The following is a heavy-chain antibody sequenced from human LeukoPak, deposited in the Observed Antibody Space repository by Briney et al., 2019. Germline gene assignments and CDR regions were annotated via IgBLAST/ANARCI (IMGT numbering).Heavy chain of an antibody. CDR2: FHNSGTS. J-gene: IGHJ4*02. Sequence: PSETLFLTCTVSDDSISDYYRGWIRQPPGKGLEWIGYFHNSGTSTYNPSLKSRVTISADTSKNRLSLKLNSLTTADTAVYYCTRGAGWLIDYWGQGILVTVSS. CDR1: DDSISDYY. CDR3: TRGAGWLIDY. D-gene: IGHD3-16*01. V-gene: IGHV4-59*01.